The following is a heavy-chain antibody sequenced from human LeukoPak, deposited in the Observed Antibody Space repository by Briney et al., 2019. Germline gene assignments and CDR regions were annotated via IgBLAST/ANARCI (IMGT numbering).Heavy chain of an antibody. CDR3: AREGGVVITMD. V-gene: IGHV1-69*05. CDR1: GGTFSSYA. CDR2: IIPIFGTA. J-gene: IGHJ4*02. D-gene: IGHD3-22*01. Sequence: ASVKVSCKASGGTFSSYAISWVRQAPGQGLEWMGRIIPIFGTANYALKFQGRVTITTDESTSTAYMELSSLRSEDTAVYYCAREGGVVITMDWGQGTLVTVSS.